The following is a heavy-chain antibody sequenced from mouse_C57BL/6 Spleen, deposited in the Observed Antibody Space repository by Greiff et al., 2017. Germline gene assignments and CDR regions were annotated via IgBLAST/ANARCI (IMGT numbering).Heavy chain of an antibody. Sequence: QVQLQQPGAELVMPGASVKLSCKASGYTFTSYWMHWVKQRPGQGLEWIGEIDPSDSYTNYNQKFKGKSTLTVDKSSSTAYMQLSSLTSEDSAVYYCARTGVTGNWYFDVWGTGTTVTVSS. V-gene: IGHV1-69*01. CDR3: ARTGVTGNWYFDV. J-gene: IGHJ1*03. CDR1: GYTFTSYW. CDR2: IDPSDSYT. D-gene: IGHD2-2*01.